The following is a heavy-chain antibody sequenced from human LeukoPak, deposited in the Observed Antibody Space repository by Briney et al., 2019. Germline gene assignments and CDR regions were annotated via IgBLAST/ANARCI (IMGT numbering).Heavy chain of an antibody. CDR1: GGTFNSYA. J-gene: IGHJ4*02. Sequence: SVKVSCKASGGTFNSYAISWVRQAPGQGLEWMGRIIPIFGIANYAQKFQGRVTITADKSTSTAYMELSSLRSEDTAVYYCASITTYPEGPYWGQGTLVTVSS. CDR3: ASITTYPEGPY. D-gene: IGHD3-3*01. V-gene: IGHV1-69*04. CDR2: IIPIFGIA.